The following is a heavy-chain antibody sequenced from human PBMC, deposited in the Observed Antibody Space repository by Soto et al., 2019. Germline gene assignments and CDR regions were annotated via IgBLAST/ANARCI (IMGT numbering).Heavy chain of an antibody. CDR2: ISSTTNYR. J-gene: IGHJ4*02. CDR1: GFTFTRYS. Sequence: EVQLVESGGGLVKPGGSLRLSCAASGFTFTRYSMNWVRQAPGKGLEGVSSISSTTNYRYYGDSMKGLFTISRDNAKNSLYLEMNSLRAEDTAVYYCARESEDLTSNFDYWGQGTLVTVSS. CDR3: ARESEDLTSNFDY. V-gene: IGHV3-21*06.